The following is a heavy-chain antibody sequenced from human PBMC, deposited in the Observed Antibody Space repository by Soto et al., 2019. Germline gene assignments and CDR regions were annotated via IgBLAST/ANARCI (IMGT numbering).Heavy chain of an antibody. CDR2: INGYSGSP. V-gene: IGHV1-18*01. CDR1: GYDFTTYG. CDR3: ALQITIKGMVISYFDY. Sequence: QVHLVQSGAELKKTGASVKVSCKASGYDFTTYGINWLRQAPGQGLEWMGWINGYSGSPHYEQTFQDRVTMTTDTSTNTASMELIYLRSDGPAAYDCALQITIKGMVISYFDYWGQGSLVTVSS. D-gene: IGHD3-3*01. J-gene: IGHJ4*02.